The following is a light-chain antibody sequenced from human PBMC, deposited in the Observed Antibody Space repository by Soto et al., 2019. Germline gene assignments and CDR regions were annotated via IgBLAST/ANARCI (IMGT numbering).Light chain of an antibody. CDR3: QQYSNWPHT. V-gene: IGKV3-15*01. J-gene: IGKJ4*01. Sequence: EIVMTQSPATLSVSPGERATLSCRASQSVSSALAWYQQKPGQAPRLLVYDVSSRATGIPARFSGSGSETEFTLSISSLQSEDFAVYYCQQYSNWPHTFGGGTKVEIK. CDR2: DVS. CDR1: QSVSSA.